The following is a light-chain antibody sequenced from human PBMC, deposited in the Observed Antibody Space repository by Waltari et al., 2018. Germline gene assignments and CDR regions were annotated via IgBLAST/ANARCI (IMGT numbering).Light chain of an antibody. CDR1: QTISNY. Sequence: DIQMTQSPSSLSASVGDRVIITCRASQTISNYLNWYQQKPGKAPKVLISAASTLQSGVPSRFSGSRSGTDFTLIITSLQPEDFATYYCQQGYSFPYTFGQGTKLEIK. CDR2: AAS. J-gene: IGKJ2*01. V-gene: IGKV1-39*01. CDR3: QQGYSFPYT.